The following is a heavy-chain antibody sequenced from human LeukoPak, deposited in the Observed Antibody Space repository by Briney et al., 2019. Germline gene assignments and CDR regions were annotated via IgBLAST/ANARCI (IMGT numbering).Heavy chain of an antibody. CDR2: IRYDGSNK. Sequence: GGSLRLSCAASGFTFSSYGMHWVRQAPGKGLEWVAFIRYDGSNKYYADSVKGRFTISRDNAKNSLYLQMNSLRAEDTAVYYCARLDFWSGDYWGQGTLVTVSS. J-gene: IGHJ4*02. V-gene: IGHV3-30*02. CDR1: GFTFSSYG. CDR3: ARLDFWSGDY. D-gene: IGHD3-3*01.